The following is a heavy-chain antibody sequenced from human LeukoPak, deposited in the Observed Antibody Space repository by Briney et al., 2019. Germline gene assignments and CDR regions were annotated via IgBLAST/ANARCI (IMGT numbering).Heavy chain of an antibody. CDR2: IHIGGSA. J-gene: IGHJ1*01. CDR1: GFTVTSNY. V-gene: IGHV3-53*01. D-gene: IGHD6-19*01. CDR3: ARGNSDWYPEYFQL. Sequence: AGGSLRLSCEASGFTVTSNYMSWVRQAPGKGLEWVSVIHIGGSAYYADSVKGRFTISRDNSKNTLYLQMNSLRVEDTAVYYCARGNSDWYPEYFQLWGQGTLVTVSS.